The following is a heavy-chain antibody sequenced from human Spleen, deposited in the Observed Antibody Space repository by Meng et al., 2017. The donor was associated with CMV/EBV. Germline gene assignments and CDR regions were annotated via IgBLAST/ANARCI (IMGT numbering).Heavy chain of an antibody. CDR3: ARGRGYCSGGSCYRWFDP. CDR1: GYSFTSYE. Sequence: ASVKVSCKASGYSFTSYEINWVRQASGQGLEWMGWMNPNTGNTGYAQKFQGRVSMKWSTSVSTAYMELSSLRSEDTAVYYCARGRGYCSGGSCYRWFDPWGQGTTVTVSS. V-gene: IGHV1-8*01. CDR2: MNPNTGNT. D-gene: IGHD2-15*01. J-gene: IGHJ5*01.